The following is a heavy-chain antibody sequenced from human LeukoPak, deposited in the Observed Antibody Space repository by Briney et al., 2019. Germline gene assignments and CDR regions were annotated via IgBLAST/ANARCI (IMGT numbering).Heavy chain of an antibody. V-gene: IGHV3-48*03. Sequence: GGSLRLSCAASGFTFSSYEMNWVRQAPGKGLEWVSYISSSGSTIYYADSVKGRLTISRDNAKNSLYLQMNSLRAEDTAVYYCARDVLPRKAAYDYWGQGTLVTVSS. CDR1: GFTFSSYE. J-gene: IGHJ4*02. CDR2: ISSSGSTI. CDR3: ARDVLPRKAAYDY. D-gene: IGHD6-25*01.